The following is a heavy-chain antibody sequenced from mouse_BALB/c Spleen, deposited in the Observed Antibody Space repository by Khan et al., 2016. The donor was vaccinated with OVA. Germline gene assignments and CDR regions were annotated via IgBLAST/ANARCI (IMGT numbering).Heavy chain of an antibody. CDR3: ARDYGSLYWFFDV. CDR2: IYYSGTV. D-gene: IGHD1-1*01. J-gene: IGHJ1*01. CDR1: GISITSGNYR. Sequence: DVQLQESGPGLVKPSQTVSLTCTVTGISITSGNYRWSWIRQFPGNKLEWIGNIYYSGTVTYNPSLTSRTTITRDTSKHQFFLEMNSLTAEDTATYYCARDYGSLYWFFDVWGAGTTVTVSS. V-gene: IGHV3-5*02.